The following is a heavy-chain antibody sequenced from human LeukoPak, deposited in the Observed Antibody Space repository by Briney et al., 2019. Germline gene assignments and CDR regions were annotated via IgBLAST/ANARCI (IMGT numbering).Heavy chain of an antibody. D-gene: IGHD1-1*01. J-gene: IGHJ5*02. CDR1: AFTFSSSP. V-gene: IGHV3-23*05. CDR3: AKGGISSTGLEA. Sequence: GGSLSPSCAASAFTFSSSPMTWVRQSPGKGLEWVSSIDTGIGATYYADSVKGRFTISRDNSKNRVYLQMSSLRDDDTAVYYCAKGGISSTGLEAWGQGTLVTVSS. CDR2: IDTGIGAT.